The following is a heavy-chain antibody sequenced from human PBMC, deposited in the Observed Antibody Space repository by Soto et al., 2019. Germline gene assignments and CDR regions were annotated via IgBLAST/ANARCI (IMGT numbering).Heavy chain of an antibody. CDR1: GFTVSSNY. V-gene: IGHV3-66*01. CDR3: ARGRVGHGSGSYAYLSYYFYGMDV. Sequence: GGSLRLSCAASGFTVSSNYMSWVRQAPGKGLEWVSVIYSGGSTYYADSVKGRFTISRDNSKNTLYLQMNSLRAEDTAVYYCARGRVGHGSGSYAYLSYYFYGMDVWGQGTTVTVSS. CDR2: IYSGGST. D-gene: IGHD3-10*01. J-gene: IGHJ6*02.